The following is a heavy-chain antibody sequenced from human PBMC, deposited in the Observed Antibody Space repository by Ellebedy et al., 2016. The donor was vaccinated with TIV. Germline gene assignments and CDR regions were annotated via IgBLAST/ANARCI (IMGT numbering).Heavy chain of an antibody. J-gene: IGHJ6*02. CDR3: ARDRRYCSSTSCYLYGMDV. CDR2: IYYSGST. CDR1: GGSFSGYY. D-gene: IGHD2-2*01. Sequence: SETLSLTXAVYGGSFSGYYWSWIRQHPGKGLEWIGYIYYSGSTNYNPSLKSRVTISVDTSKNQFSLKLSSVTAADTAVYYCARDRRYCSSTSCYLYGMDVWGQGTTVTASS. V-gene: IGHV4-59*01.